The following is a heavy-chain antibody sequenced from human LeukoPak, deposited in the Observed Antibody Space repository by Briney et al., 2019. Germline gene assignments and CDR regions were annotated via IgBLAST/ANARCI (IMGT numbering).Heavy chain of an antibody. J-gene: IGHJ4*02. CDR3: ARHSEYGTSWFYY. CDR1: GFTVDDNY. V-gene: IGHV3-53*01. Sequence: GGSLTLSCAASGFTVDDNYMSWVRQAPGKGLEWVSVIYSGGSTYYADSVKGRFTISRDISKNTLNLQMNSLRVEDTAVYYCARHSEYGTSWFYYWGQVTPVTVSS. D-gene: IGHD2-2*01. CDR2: IYSGGST.